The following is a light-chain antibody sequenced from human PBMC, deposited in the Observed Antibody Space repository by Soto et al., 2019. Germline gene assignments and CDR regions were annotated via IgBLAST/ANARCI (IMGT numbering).Light chain of an antibody. CDR1: QSISSS. V-gene: IGKV1-33*01. CDR2: HAS. J-gene: IGKJ5*01. Sequence: DIQMTKSASSLCGSVGDRFTITCRVGQSISSSLEWYQQKPGKAPKLLXFHASNLETGVPSRFFGSGSGTHFTLTIGSLPPEDIATYYCQHYDDFPITFGQGTRLEI. CDR3: QHYDDFPIT.